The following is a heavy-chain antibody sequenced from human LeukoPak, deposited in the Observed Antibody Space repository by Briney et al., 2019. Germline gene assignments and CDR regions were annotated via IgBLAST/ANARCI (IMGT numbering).Heavy chain of an antibody. CDR3: ARVSLQNIVVVPAAQPYYYYYYYMDV. D-gene: IGHD2-2*01. Sequence: GGSLRLSCAASGFTFSSYWMSWVRQAPGKGLEWVANIKQDGSEKYYVDSVKGRFTISRDNAKNSLYLQMSSLRAEDTAVYYCARVSLQNIVVVPAAQPYYYYYYYMDVWGKGTTVTVSS. V-gene: IGHV3-7*01. J-gene: IGHJ6*03. CDR2: IKQDGSEK. CDR1: GFTFSSYW.